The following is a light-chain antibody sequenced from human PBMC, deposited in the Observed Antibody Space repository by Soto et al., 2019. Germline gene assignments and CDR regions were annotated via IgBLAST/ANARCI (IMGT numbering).Light chain of an antibody. Sequence: EIVLTQSPGTLSLSPGERATLSCRASHSVSSSYLAWYQQKPGQAPRLLIYGASSRATGIPDRFSGTGSGTDFTLTISRLEPEDFAVYYCQQYGSPPVYFTFGPGTKVDIK. CDR2: GAS. V-gene: IGKV3-20*01. J-gene: IGKJ3*01. CDR1: HSVSSSY. CDR3: QQYGSPPVYFT.